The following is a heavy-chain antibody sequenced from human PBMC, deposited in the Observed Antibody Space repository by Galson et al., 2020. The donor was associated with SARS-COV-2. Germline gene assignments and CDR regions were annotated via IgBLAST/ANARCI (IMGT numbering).Heavy chain of an antibody. D-gene: IGHD3-10*01. V-gene: IGHV4-34*01. CDR3: ARGGSRPIMAFDYYYFYMDV. J-gene: IGHJ6*03. Sequence: SETLSLTCAVYGGSFSDYSWTWVRQPPGKGLAWIGEISHSGSTNYSPSLKSRVFMSVDTSKNQFSLKLRSVTAVDTAVYYCARGGSRPIMAFDYYYFYMDVWGKGTTVTVSS. CDR1: GGSFSDYS. CDR2: ISHSGST.